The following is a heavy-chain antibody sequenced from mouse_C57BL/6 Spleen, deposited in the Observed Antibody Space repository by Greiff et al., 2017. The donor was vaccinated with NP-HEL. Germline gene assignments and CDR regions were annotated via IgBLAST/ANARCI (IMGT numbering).Heavy chain of an antibody. J-gene: IGHJ2*01. CDR3: ARQGIKLGPDY. D-gene: IGHD4-1*01. CDR2: ISSGSSTI. V-gene: IGHV5-17*01. Sequence: DVMLVESGGGLVKPGGSLKLSCAASGFTFSDYGMHWVRQAPEKGLEWVAYISSGSSTIYYADTGKGRFTISRDNAKNTLFLQMTSLRSEDTAMYYCARQGIKLGPDYWGQGTTLTVSS. CDR1: GFTFSDYG.